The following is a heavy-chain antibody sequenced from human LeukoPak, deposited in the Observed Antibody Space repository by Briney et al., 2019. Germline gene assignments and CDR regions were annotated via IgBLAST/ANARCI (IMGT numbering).Heavy chain of an antibody. V-gene: IGHV3-23*01. D-gene: IGHD3-22*01. CDR2: ITDSGGST. CDR1: GFTFSSYA. J-gene: IGHJ4*02. Sequence: GGSLRLSCAGSGFTFSSYAMSWVRQAPGEGLEWVSAITDSGGSTYYSDSVKGRFTISRDNSKNTLYLQMNTLRAEDTAIYYCAKGSSGSRPYYFDYWGQGTLVTVSS. CDR3: AKGSSGSRPYYFDY.